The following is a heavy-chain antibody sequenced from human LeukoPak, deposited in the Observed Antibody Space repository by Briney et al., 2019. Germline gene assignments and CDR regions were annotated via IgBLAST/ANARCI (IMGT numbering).Heavy chain of an antibody. CDR3: ARDPGTVTYYFDL. V-gene: IGHV3-33*01. Sequence: GRSLRLSCAASGYTFSRYGMHWVRQAPGRGLEWVAVIWYDGSKKDYADSVKGRFTISRDDSKSTLYLQMSSLRADDAAVYYCARDPGTVTYYFDLWGQGTLVTVSS. D-gene: IGHD4-17*01. J-gene: IGHJ4*02. CDR1: GYTFSRYG. CDR2: IWYDGSKK.